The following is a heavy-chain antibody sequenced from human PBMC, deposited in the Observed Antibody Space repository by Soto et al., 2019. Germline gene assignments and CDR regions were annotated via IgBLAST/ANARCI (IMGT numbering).Heavy chain of an antibody. CDR1: GFTFSNYN. CDR3: ARDRVGLDY. J-gene: IGHJ4*02. Sequence: EVQLAESGGGLVQPGGSRKLSCDASGFTFSNYNMNWVRQAPGKGLEWLAYISTTRTTIYYADSVKGRFTIARDNVKNSLYLYMNSLRDDDTAVYFCARDRVGLDYWGQGTLVTVSS. V-gene: IGHV3-48*02. CDR2: ISTTRTTI. D-gene: IGHD3-16*01.